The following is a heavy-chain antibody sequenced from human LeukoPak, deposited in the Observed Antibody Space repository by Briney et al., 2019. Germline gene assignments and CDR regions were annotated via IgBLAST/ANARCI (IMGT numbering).Heavy chain of an antibody. CDR3: ARVKPLRLEGEIAY. CDR1: GFTFSDYY. Sequence: GGSLRLSCAASGFTFSDYYMSWIRQAPGKGLEWISYISSGGSTIYYADSVRGQFTISRDNAKKSLYLQMNSLRAEDTAVYYRARVKPLRLEGEIAYWGQGSLVTVSS. D-gene: IGHD2-21*01. V-gene: IGHV3-11*01. J-gene: IGHJ4*02. CDR2: ISSGGSTI.